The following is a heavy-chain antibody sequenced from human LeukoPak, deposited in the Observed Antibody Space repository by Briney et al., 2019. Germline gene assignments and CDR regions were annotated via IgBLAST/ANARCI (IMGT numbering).Heavy chain of an antibody. D-gene: IGHD3-10*01. CDR3: ARETMVQGMGGWFDP. Sequence: SETLSLTCTVSGGSISSSSYYWGWIRQPPGKGLEWIGSIYYSGSTYYNPSLKSRVTISLDTSKNQFSLRLSSVTAADTAVYYCARETMVQGMGGWFDPWGQGTLVTVSS. CDR1: GGSISSSSYY. CDR2: IYYSGST. V-gene: IGHV4-39*07. J-gene: IGHJ5*02.